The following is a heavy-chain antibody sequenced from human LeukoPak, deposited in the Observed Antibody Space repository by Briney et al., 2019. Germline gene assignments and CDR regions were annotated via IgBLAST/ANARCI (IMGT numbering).Heavy chain of an antibody. Sequence: PSETLSLTCAVYGVSFSGYYWSWIRQPPGKGLEWIGEINHSGSTNNNPSLKSRVTISVDTSKNQFSLKLSSVTAADTAVYYCARARRRFDPWGQGTLVTVSS. CDR2: INHSGST. CDR3: ARARRRFDP. CDR1: GVSFSGYY. J-gene: IGHJ5*02. V-gene: IGHV4-34*01.